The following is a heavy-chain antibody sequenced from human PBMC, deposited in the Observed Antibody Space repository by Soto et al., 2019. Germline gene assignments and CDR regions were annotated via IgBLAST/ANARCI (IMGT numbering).Heavy chain of an antibody. J-gene: IGHJ6*02. CDR1: GYTFTSYY. CDR3: ARDRTVSGNYYLYYYDGKDV. V-gene: IGHV1-46*01. CDR2: INPSGGST. Sequence: ASVKVSCKASGYTFTSYYMHWVRQAPGQGLEWMGIINPSGGSTSYAQKFQGRVTMTRDTSTSTVYMELSSLRSEDTAVYYCARDRTVSGNYYLYYYDGKDVWGQGTTVTVSS. D-gene: IGHD1-26*01.